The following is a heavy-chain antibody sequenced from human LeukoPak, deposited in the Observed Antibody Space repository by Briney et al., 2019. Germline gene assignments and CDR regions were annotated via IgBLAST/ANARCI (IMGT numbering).Heavy chain of an antibody. J-gene: IGHJ5*02. CDR1: GGSLSSGNDY. CDR2: IYYSGST. CDR3: ARREKTGKFDP. Sequence: SETLSLTCSVSGGSLSSGNDYWLWIRQPPGKGLEWIGSIYYSGSTYYNPSLKSRVTISVDTSKNQFSLKLSSVTAADTAVYYCARREKTGKFDPWGHGTLVTVSS. D-gene: IGHD1-1*01. V-gene: IGHV4-39*01.